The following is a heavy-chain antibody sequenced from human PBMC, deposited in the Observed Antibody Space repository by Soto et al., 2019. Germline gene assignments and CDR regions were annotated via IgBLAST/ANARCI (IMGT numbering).Heavy chain of an antibody. D-gene: IGHD3-9*01. CDR1: GFTFSSYW. V-gene: IGHV3-7*01. Sequence: EVQLVESGGGLVQPGGSLRLSCAASGFTFSSYWMSWVRQAPGKGLEWVANIKQDGSEKYYVDSVKGRFTISRDNAKNSLYLQMNRLRAEDPAVYYCARAGRITIFSTGYPLNAFDIWGQGTMVTVSS. CDR2: IKQDGSEK. J-gene: IGHJ3*02. CDR3: ARAGRITIFSTGYPLNAFDI.